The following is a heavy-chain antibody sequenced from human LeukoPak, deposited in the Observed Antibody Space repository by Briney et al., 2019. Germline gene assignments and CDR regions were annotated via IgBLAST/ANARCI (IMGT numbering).Heavy chain of an antibody. CDR1: GYSFTSYW. V-gene: IGHV5-51*01. D-gene: IGHD3-22*01. Sequence: GESLKISCKGFGYSFTSYWIGWVRQMPRKGLEWMGIIYPGDSDTRYSPSFQGQVTISADKSISTAYLQWSSLKASDTAMYYCARGTYYYDSSALYYFDYWGQGTLVTVSS. CDR2: IYPGDSDT. J-gene: IGHJ4*02. CDR3: ARGTYYYDSSALYYFDY.